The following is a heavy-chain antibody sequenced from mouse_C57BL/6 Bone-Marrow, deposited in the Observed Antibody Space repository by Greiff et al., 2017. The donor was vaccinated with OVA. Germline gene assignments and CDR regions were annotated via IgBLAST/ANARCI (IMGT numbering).Heavy chain of an antibody. CDR3: TIGSYYFDY. Sequence: EVQLVESGAELVRPGASVKLSCTASGFNIKDDYMHWVKQRPEQGLEWIGWIDPENGDTEYASKFQGKATITADTSSTTAYLQLSSLTSEDTAVYYCTIGSYYFDYWGQGTTLTVSS. CDR2: IDPENGDT. J-gene: IGHJ2*01. V-gene: IGHV14-4*01. D-gene: IGHD2-14*01. CDR1: GFNIKDDY.